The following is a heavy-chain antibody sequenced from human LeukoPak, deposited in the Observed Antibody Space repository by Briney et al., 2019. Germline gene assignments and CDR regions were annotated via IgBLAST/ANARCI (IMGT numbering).Heavy chain of an antibody. CDR3: ARGRIAKIVVVHSFHYGMDV. CDR1: GGSFTDYF. D-gene: IGHD3-22*01. V-gene: IGHV4-34*01. CDR2: INDYTGNT. J-gene: IGHJ6*02. Sequence: SETLSLTCDVFGGSFTDYFWTWICQSPGKGLGWVGEINDYTGNTNYNPSLNSRVSISLEKSKNRFSLELTSVTAPDTAVYCCARGRIAKIVVVHSFHYGMDVWGQGTTVTVSS.